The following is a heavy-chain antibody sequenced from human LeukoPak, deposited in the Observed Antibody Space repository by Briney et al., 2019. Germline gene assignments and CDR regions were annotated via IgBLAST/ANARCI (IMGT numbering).Heavy chain of an antibody. V-gene: IGHV5-10-1*01. CDR1: GYRFTSYW. Sequence: GESLKISCKVSGYRFTSYWITWVRQLPGKGLEWMGRIDPSDSYTNYSPSFQAHVTISADKSISTAYLQWSSLKASDPAMYYCARLDYGDYEGDFPRRFDPWGQGTLVTVSS. J-gene: IGHJ5*02. D-gene: IGHD4-17*01. CDR2: IDPSDSYT. CDR3: ARLDYGDYEGDFPRRFDP.